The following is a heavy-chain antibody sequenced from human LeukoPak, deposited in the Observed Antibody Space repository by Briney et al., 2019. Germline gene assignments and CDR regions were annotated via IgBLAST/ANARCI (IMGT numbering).Heavy chain of an antibody. Sequence: GGSLRLSCAASGFTFSSYGMHWVRQAPGKGLEWVAFIRYDGSNKYYADSVKGRFTISRDNSKNTLYLQMNSLRAEDTAVYYCAKRNTDCGGDCYPEYFQHWGQGTLVTVSS. J-gene: IGHJ1*01. CDR2: IRYDGSNK. CDR1: GFTFSSYG. CDR3: AKRNTDCGGDCYPEYFQH. D-gene: IGHD2-21*02. V-gene: IGHV3-30*02.